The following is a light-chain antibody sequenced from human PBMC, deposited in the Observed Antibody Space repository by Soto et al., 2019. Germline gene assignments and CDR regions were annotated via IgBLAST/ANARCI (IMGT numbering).Light chain of an antibody. CDR1: QSVPRSY. V-gene: IGKV3-20*01. CDR2: GTS. J-gene: IGKJ2*01. Sequence: IVLTQSPRTLCLSHRERAILSCRASQSVPRSYLAWYQQKPGQAPRLLIYGTSRRATGIPDRFSGSGSGTDFTLTISRLEPEDFAVYYCHQYGSSLGTFGQGTKVDI. CDR3: HQYGSSLGT.